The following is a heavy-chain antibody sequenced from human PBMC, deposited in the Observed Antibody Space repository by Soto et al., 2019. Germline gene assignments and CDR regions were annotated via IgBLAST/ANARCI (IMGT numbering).Heavy chain of an antibody. CDR2: IKSKTDGGST. Sequence: EVQLVESGGGLVKPGGSLRLSCAASGFTFSNAWMSWVRQAPGKGLEWVGRIKSKTDGGSTDYAAPVKGRFTISRDDSKNTLYLQMNSLKTEDTAVYYCTTDYGDGVVYYWGQGTLVTVSS. CDR1: GFTFSNAW. CDR3: TTDYGDGVVYY. D-gene: IGHD4-17*01. V-gene: IGHV3-15*01. J-gene: IGHJ4*02.